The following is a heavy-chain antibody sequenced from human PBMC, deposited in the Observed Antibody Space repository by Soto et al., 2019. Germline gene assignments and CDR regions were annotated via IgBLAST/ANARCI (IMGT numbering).Heavy chain of an antibody. V-gene: IGHV4-38-2*02. Sequence: SETLSLTCAVSGYSISSGYYWGWIRQPPGKGLECIGSIHHSGSTHYNPSLKSRVIISVDTSKNQFSLKLSSVTAADTAVYYCARENGDYDYYYYGMDVWGEGTKVTVSS. CDR2: IHHSGST. J-gene: IGHJ6*04. D-gene: IGHD4-17*01. CDR1: GYSISSGYY. CDR3: ARENGDYDYYYYGMDV.